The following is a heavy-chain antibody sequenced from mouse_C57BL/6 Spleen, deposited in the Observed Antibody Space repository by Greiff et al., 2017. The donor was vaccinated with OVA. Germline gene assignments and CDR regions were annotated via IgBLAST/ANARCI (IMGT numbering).Heavy chain of an antibody. J-gene: IGHJ4*01. D-gene: IGHD6-1*01. CDR1: GFSLTSYG. V-gene: IGHV2-2*01. CDR2: IWRGGST. Sequence: QVQLKESGPGLVQPSQSLSITCTVSGFSLTSYGVHWVRQSPGKGLEWLGVIWRGGSTDYNAAFISRLSISKDNSKSQVFFKMNSLQADDTAIDYCARGGLAGSLYAMDYWGQGTSVTVSS. CDR3: ARGGLAGSLYAMDY.